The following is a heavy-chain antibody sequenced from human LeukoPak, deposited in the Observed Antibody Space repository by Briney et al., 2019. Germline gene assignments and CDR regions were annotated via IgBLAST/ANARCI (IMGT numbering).Heavy chain of an antibody. CDR1: GGTFSSYA. CDR3: ARGVDGGNSDWFDP. J-gene: IGHJ5*02. CDR2: IIPILGIA. Sequence: GASVKVSCKASGGTFSSYAISWVRQAPGQGLEWMGRIIPILGIANYAQKFQGRVTITADKSTSTAYMELSSLRSEDTAVYYCARGVDGGNSDWFDPWGRGTLVIVSS. D-gene: IGHD4-23*01. V-gene: IGHV1-69*04.